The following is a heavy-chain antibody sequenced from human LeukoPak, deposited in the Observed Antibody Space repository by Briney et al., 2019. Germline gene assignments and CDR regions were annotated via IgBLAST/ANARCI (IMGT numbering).Heavy chain of an antibody. Sequence: GGSLRLSCGASGFTFSSYGMSWVRQAPGKGLEWVSAISGSGGSTYYADSVKGRFTISRDNSKNTLYLQMNSLRAEDTAVYYCARGGENYGYWFDCWGQGTLVTVSS. V-gene: IGHV3-23*01. J-gene: IGHJ4*02. CDR1: GFTFSSYG. D-gene: IGHD5-18*01. CDR2: ISGSGGST. CDR3: ARGGENYGYWFDC.